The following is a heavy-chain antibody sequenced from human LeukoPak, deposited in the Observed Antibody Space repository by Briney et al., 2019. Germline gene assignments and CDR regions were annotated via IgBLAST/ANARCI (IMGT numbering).Heavy chain of an antibody. D-gene: IGHD3-10*01. CDR2: IYHSGST. V-gene: IGHV4-38-2*02. CDR1: GYSIRSGYY. Sequence: SETLSLTCTDSGYSIRSGYYWGWIRQPPGKGLEWIGSIYHSGSTYYNPSLKSRVTISVDTSKNQFSLKLGSVTAADTAVYYCARNFGPLDYWGQGTLVTVSS. CDR3: ARNFGPLDY. J-gene: IGHJ4*02.